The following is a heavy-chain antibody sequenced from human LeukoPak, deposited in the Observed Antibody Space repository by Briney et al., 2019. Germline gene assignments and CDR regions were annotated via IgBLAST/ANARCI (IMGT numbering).Heavy chain of an antibody. D-gene: IGHD1-26*01. CDR3: ARNVGATHDFDY. CDR1: GYTFTGYY. J-gene: IGHJ4*02. Sequence: GASVKVSCKASGYTFTGYYMHWVRQAPGQGLEWMGWINPNSGGTNYAQKFQGRVTMTRGTSNSTAYLELSRLRSADTAVYYCARNVGATHDFDYWGQGTLVTVSS. CDR2: INPNSGGT. V-gene: IGHV1-2*02.